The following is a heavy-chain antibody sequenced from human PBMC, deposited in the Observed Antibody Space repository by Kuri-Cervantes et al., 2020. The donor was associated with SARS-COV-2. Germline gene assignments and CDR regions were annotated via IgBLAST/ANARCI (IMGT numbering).Heavy chain of an antibody. J-gene: IGHJ6*02. CDR1: GFTFSSYG. D-gene: IGHD3/OR15-3a*01. CDR2: IWYDGSNK. Sequence: GGSLRLSCAASGFTFSSYGMHWVRQAPGKGLEWVAVIWYDGSNKYYADSVKGRFTISRDNSKNTLYLQMNSLRADDTAVYYCARDQGYFDISTGYYRPTYYGMDVWGQGTTVTVSS. CDR3: ARDQGYFDISTGYYRPTYYGMDV. V-gene: IGHV3-33*01.